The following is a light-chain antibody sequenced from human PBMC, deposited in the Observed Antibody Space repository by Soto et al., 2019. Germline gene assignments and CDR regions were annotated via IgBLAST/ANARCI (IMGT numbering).Light chain of an antibody. Sequence: DIQITQSPSTLSASVGDRVTITCRASQSISSWLAWYQQKPGKAPKLLIYDASSLESGVPSRFSGSGSGTDFTLTISSLQPEDFATYYCQQSYSSPRTFGQGTKVDIK. CDR2: DAS. J-gene: IGKJ1*01. CDR3: QQSYSSPRT. CDR1: QSISSW. V-gene: IGKV1-5*01.